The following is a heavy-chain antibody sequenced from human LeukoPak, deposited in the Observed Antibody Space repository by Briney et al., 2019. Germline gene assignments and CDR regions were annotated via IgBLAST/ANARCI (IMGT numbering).Heavy chain of an antibody. CDR3: ARQFDYGGNSD. Sequence: SETLSLTCTVSGYSISSGYYWGWIRQPPGKGLEWIGSIYYSGSTYYNPSLKSRVTISVDTSKNQFSPKLSSVTAADTAVYYCARQFDYGGNSDWGQGTLVTVSS. CDR2: IYYSGST. D-gene: IGHD4-23*01. V-gene: IGHV4-38-2*02. CDR1: GYSISSGYY. J-gene: IGHJ4*02.